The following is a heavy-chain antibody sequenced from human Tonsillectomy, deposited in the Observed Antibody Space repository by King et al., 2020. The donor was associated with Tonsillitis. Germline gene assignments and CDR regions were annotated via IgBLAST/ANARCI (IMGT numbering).Heavy chain of an antibody. CDR3: AKDEHCFDL. V-gene: IGHV3-30*18. Sequence: VQLVESGGGVVQPGRSLRLSCAASGFNFSYYGMHWVRQAPGKGLEWVAIISYDGSDKYYADSVRGRFTISRDNSKNTLYLQMNSLRAEDTAIYYCAKDEHCFDLWGRGTLVTVSS. CDR1: GFNFSYYG. J-gene: IGHJ2*01. CDR2: ISYDGSDK.